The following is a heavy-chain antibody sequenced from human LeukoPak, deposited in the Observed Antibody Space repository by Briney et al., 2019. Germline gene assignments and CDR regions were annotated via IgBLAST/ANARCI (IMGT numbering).Heavy chain of an antibody. CDR2: ISAYNGNT. Sequence: GSVTVSCKASGYTFTSYGISWVRQAPGEGLEWMGWISAYNGNTNYAQKLKGRVTITTDTSTTTAYMELRSLRSDDTAVYYCARDGALGPAGYCSSTSCRSGGIDYWGQGTLVTVSS. CDR3: ARDGALGPAGYCSSTSCRSGGIDY. D-gene: IGHD2-2*01. V-gene: IGHV1-18*04. J-gene: IGHJ4*02. CDR1: GYTFTSYG.